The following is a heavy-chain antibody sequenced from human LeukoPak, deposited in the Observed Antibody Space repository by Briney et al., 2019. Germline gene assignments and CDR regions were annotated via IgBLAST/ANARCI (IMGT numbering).Heavy chain of an antibody. CDR3: IRDLFDAYSLDY. J-gene: IGHJ4*02. Sequence: PGGSLRLSCAASGFTFSSYSMNWVRQGPGKGLEWGSSINSVSSLMFYAESVKGRFTISRDNARSTLYLQMNSLRAEDTAVYYCIRDLFDAYSLDYWGQGALVTVSS. D-gene: IGHD3-16*01. CDR1: GFTFSSYS. CDR2: INSVSSLM. V-gene: IGHV3-21*01.